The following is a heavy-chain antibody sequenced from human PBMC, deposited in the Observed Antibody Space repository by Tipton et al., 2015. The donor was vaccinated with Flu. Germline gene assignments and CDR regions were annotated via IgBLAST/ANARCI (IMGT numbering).Heavy chain of an antibody. J-gene: IGHJ4*02. Sequence: TLSLTCTVSGGSISSGSYYWSWIRQPAGKGLEWIGRIYTSGSTNYNPSLKSRVTISVDTSKNQFSLKLSSVTAADTAVYYCASSIAGATTPPLAFDYWGQGTLVTVSS. V-gene: IGHV4-61*02. CDR3: ASSIAGATTPPLAFDY. CDR1: GGSISSGSYY. CDR2: IYTSGST. D-gene: IGHD1-26*01.